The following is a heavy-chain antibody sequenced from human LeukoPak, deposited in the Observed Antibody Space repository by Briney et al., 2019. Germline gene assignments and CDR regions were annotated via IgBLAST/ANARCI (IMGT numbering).Heavy chain of an antibody. J-gene: IGHJ3*02. CDR3: ARRFVGLAHDTFDI. CDR1: GGSFSGYY. Sequence: PSETLSLTCAVYGGSFSGYYWSWIRQPPGKGLEWIGEINHSGSTNYNPPLKSRVTISVDTSKNQFSLKLSSVTAADTAVYYCARRFVGLAHDTFDIWGQGTVVTVSS. V-gene: IGHV4-34*01. CDR2: INHSGST. D-gene: IGHD2-15*01.